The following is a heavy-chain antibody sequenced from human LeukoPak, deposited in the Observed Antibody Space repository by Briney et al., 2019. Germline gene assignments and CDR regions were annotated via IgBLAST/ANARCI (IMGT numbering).Heavy chain of an antibody. V-gene: IGHV4-34*01. Sequence: NPSETLSLTCAVYGGSFSGYYWSWIRQPPGKGLEWIGEINHSGSTNYNPSLKSRVTISVDTSKNQFSLKLSSMTAADTAVYYCARAPIVVVPAAKANGFDPWGQGTLVTVSS. D-gene: IGHD2-2*01. CDR2: INHSGST. CDR1: GGSFSGYY. J-gene: IGHJ5*02. CDR3: ARAPIVVVPAAKANGFDP.